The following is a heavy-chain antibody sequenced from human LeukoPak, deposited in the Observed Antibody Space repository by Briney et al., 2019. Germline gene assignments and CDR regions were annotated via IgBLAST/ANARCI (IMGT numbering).Heavy chain of an antibody. V-gene: IGHV1-69*13. J-gene: IGHJ4*02. Sequence: SVKVSCKASGGTFSSYAINWVRRAPGQGLEWMGGIIPIFGTANYAQKFQDRVTTTADESTSTAYMELSSLKSEDTAIYYCASRLYCSNTRCRNFPFAYWGQGTLVTVSS. D-gene: IGHD2-2*01. CDR3: ASRLYCSNTRCRNFPFAY. CDR2: IIPIFGTA. CDR1: GGTFSSYA.